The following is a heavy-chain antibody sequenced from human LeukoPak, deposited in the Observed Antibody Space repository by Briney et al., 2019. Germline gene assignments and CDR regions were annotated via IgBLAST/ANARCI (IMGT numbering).Heavy chain of an antibody. D-gene: IGHD2-2*01. CDR2: IRYDGSNK. Sequence: GGSLRLSCAGSGITFSSYGMHWVRQAPGKGLEWVAFIRYDGSNKYYADSVKGRFTISRDNSKNTLYLQMNSLRAEDTAVYYCAKPDRVAPAAIFCYFDYWGQGTLVTVSS. J-gene: IGHJ4*02. CDR3: AKPDRVAPAAIFCYFDY. V-gene: IGHV3-30*02. CDR1: GITFSSYG.